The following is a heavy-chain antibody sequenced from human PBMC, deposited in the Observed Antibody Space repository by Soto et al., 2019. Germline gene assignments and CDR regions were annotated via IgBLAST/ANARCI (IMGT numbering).Heavy chain of an antibody. CDR2: MNPNSGNT. Sequence: GASRKVSCKASGYTFTSYDVNWVREATGQGLEWMGWMNPNSGNTGYAQKFQGRVTMTRNTSISTAYMELSSLRREDTAVYYCAKDSGYQLPDNYFDYGLDVWGQGTTVTVSS. J-gene: IGHJ6*02. D-gene: IGHD2-2*01. V-gene: IGHV1-8*01. CDR3: AKDSGYQLPDNYFDYGLDV. CDR1: GYTFTSYD.